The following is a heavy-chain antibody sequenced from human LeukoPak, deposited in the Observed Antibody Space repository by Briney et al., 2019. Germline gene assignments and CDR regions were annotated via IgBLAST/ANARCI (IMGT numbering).Heavy chain of an antibody. Sequence: GASVKVSCKASGYTFTGYYMHWVRQAPGQGLEWMGWINPNSGGTNYAQKFQGRVTMTRDTSISTAYMELSRLRSDDTAVYYCARSREFWSGYMGGYYYYMDVWGKGTTVTVSS. V-gene: IGHV1-2*02. CDR2: INPNSGGT. CDR1: GYTFTGYY. J-gene: IGHJ6*03. CDR3: ARSREFWSGYMGGYYYYMDV. D-gene: IGHD3-3*01.